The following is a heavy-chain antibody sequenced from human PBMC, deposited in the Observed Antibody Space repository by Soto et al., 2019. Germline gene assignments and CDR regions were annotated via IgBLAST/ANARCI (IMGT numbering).Heavy chain of an antibody. V-gene: IGHV3-23*01. Sequence: EVQLLESGGGLVQPGGSLRLSCAASGFTFNNYAMTWVGQAPGKGREWVAAISGGGDTTSYADSVKGRFTVTRDGFKNTLYLQMSSLRAEDTALYYCAKGRGGSGSLTPRVDFWGQGTLVTVSS. CDR3: AKGRGGSGSLTPRVDF. CDR2: ISGGGDTT. J-gene: IGHJ4*02. D-gene: IGHD3-10*01. CDR1: GFTFNNYA.